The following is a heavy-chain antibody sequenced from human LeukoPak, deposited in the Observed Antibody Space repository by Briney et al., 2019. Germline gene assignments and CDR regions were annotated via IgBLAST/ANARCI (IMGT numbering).Heavy chain of an antibody. CDR3: ARDYTGFP. D-gene: IGHD3-9*01. CDR2: ISASGGST. J-gene: IGHJ5*02. CDR1: GFTFSTFV. V-gene: IGHV3-23*01. Sequence: PGGSLRLSCAASGFTFSTFVMSWVRQAPGKGPEWVSGISASGGSTYYADSVKGRFTISRDNAKNSLYLQMNSLRAEDTAVYYCARDYTGFPWGQGTLVIVSS.